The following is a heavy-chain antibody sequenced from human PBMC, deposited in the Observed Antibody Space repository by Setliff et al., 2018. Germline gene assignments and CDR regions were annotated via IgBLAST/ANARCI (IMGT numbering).Heavy chain of an antibody. CDR3: ARGRNVAARLLDT. CDR2: INHSGTT. D-gene: IGHD6-6*01. V-gene: IGHV4-34*01. CDR1: GGTFSDYY. J-gene: IGHJ5*02. Sequence: SETLSLTCTAYGGTFSDYYWTWIRQPPGKGLEWIGEINHSGTTNYNPSLRSRVTISVDTSKNQFSLTMSSVTAADAAIYYCARGRNVAARLLDTWGQGALVTVSS.